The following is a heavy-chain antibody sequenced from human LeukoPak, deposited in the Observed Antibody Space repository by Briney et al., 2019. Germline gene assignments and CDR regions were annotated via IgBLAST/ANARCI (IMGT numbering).Heavy chain of an antibody. V-gene: IGHV4-31*03. CDR1: GGSISSGGYY. D-gene: IGHD1-7*01. CDR2: IYYSGST. Sequence: PSETLSLTCTVSGGSISSGGYYWSWIRQHPGKGLEWIGYIYYSGSTYYNPSLKSRVTISVDTSKNQFSLKLSSVTAADTAVYYCARALTPPNYPYNWFDPWGQGTLVTVSS. J-gene: IGHJ5*02. CDR3: ARALTPPNYPYNWFDP.